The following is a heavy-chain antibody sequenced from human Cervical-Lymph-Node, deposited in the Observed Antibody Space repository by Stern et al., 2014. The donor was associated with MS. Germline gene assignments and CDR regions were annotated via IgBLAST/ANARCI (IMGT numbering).Heavy chain of an antibody. CDR3: AKDKYVRGWYNYFDY. CDR2: ISWNSGSI. Sequence: EVQLVESGGGLVQPGRSLRLSCAASGFTFDDYAMHWVRQAPGKGLEWVSGISWNSGSIGYADSVKGRFTISRDNAKNSLYLQMNSLRAEDTALYYCAKDKYVRGWYNYFDYWGQGTLVTVSS. CDR1: GFTFDDYA. D-gene: IGHD6-19*01. J-gene: IGHJ4*02. V-gene: IGHV3-9*01.